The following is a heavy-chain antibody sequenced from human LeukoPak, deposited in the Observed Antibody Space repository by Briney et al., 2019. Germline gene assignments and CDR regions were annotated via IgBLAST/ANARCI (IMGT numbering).Heavy chain of an antibody. D-gene: IGHD2-2*01. CDR3: AKGSIVVVPAAQFDP. Sequence: GGSLRLSCAASGFTFGSYAMSWVRQAPGKGLEWVSAISGSGGSTYYADSVKGRFTISRDNSKNTLYLQMNSLRAEDTAVYYCAKGSIVVVPAAQFDPWGQGTLVTVSS. V-gene: IGHV3-23*01. CDR1: GFTFGSYA. CDR2: ISGSGGST. J-gene: IGHJ5*02.